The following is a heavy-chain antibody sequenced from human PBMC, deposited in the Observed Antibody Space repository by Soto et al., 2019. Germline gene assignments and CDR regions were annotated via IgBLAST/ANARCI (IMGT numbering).Heavy chain of an antibody. Sequence: PGESLKISCKGSGYSFTSYWISWVRQMPGKGLEWMGRIDPSDSYTNYSPSFQGHVTISADKSISTAYLQWSSLKASDTAMYYCARHLGSSSSWYYYYGMDVWGQGTTVTVSS. J-gene: IGHJ6*02. CDR2: IDPSDSYT. CDR1: GYSFTSYW. V-gene: IGHV5-10-1*01. CDR3: ARHLGSSSSWYYYYGMDV. D-gene: IGHD6-13*01.